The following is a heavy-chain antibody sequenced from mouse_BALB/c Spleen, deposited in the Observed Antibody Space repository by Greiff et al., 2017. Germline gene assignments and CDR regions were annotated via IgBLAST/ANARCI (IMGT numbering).Heavy chain of an antibody. J-gene: IGHJ4*01. CDR3: ARSGYRDAMDY. CDR2: ISSGSSTI. Sequence: EVQLVESGGGLVQPGGSRKLSCAASGFTFSSFGMHWVRQAPEKGLEWVAYISSGSSTIYYADTVKGRFTISRDNPKNTLFLQMTSLRSEDTAMYYCARSGYRDAMDYWGQGTSVTVSS. D-gene: IGHD3-1*01. V-gene: IGHV5-17*02. CDR1: GFTFSSFG.